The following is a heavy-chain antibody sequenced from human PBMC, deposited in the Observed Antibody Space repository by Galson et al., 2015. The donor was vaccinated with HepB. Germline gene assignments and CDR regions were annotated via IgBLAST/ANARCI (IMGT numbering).Heavy chain of an antibody. V-gene: IGHV1-2*02. CDR2: INPNSGGT. J-gene: IGHJ5*02. Sequence: SVKVSCKASGYTFTGYYMHWVRQAPGQGLEWMGWINPNSGGTNYAQKFQGRVTMTRDTSISTAYVELSRLRSDDTAVYYCARSRANYDILTGNWFDPWGQGTLVTVSS. CDR1: GYTFTGYY. D-gene: IGHD3-9*01. CDR3: ARSRANYDILTGNWFDP.